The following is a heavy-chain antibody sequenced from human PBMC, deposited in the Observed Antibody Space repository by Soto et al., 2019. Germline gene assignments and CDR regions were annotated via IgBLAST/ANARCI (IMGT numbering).Heavy chain of an antibody. V-gene: IGHV3-23*01. D-gene: IGHD4-17*01. J-gene: IGHJ4*02. CDR1: GFTFSSYA. CDR3: ARVDDYGDYVLAY. Sequence: GGSLRLSCAASGFTFSSYAMSWVRQAPGKGLEWVSAISGSGGSTYYADSVKGRFTISRDNSKNTLYLQMNSLRAEDTAVYYCARVDDYGDYVLAYWGQGTLVTVSS. CDR2: ISGSGGST.